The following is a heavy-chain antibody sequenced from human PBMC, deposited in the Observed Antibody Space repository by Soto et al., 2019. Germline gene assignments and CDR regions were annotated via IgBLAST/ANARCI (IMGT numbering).Heavy chain of an antibody. Sequence: QVPLQESGPGLVKPSQTLSLTCTVSGGAISSGGYYWSWIRQHPGKGLEWIGYIYYSGSTYYNPSLKSRVTISVDTSKNQFSLKLSSVTAADTAVYYCARAAHYSSPFRWFDPWGQGTLVTVSS. CDR1: GGAISSGGYY. V-gene: IGHV4-31*03. CDR3: ARAAHYSSPFRWFDP. D-gene: IGHD6-13*01. CDR2: IYYSGST. J-gene: IGHJ5*02.